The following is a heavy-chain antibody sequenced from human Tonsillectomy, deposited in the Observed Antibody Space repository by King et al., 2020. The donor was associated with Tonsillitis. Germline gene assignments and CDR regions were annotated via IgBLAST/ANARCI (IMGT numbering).Heavy chain of an antibody. V-gene: IGHV4-59*01. CDR1: GGSISSYY. CDR3: ARSTTTAGPRDFDY. D-gene: IGHD6-13*01. Sequence: VQLQESGPGLVKPSETLSLTCTVSGGSISSYYWSWIRQPPGKGLEWIGCIYYSGSTNYNPSLNSRVTISVDTSKSQFSLKLSSVTAADTAVCYCARSTTTAGPRDFDYWGQGTLVTVSS. J-gene: IGHJ4*02. CDR2: IYYSGST.